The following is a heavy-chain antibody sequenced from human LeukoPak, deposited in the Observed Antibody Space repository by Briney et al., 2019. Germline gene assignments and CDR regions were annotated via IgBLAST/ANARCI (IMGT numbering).Heavy chain of an antibody. D-gene: IGHD3-10*01. CDR2: IKSKTQGETT. CDR3: TTDLDWAFLGSYYGGY. CDR1: GITFTKAC. V-gene: IGHV3-15*05. Sequence: GGSLRLSCAASGITFTKACMNWVRHVPGKGLEWVGHIKSKTQGETTAYSPSVKDRFIISRDDSRNMVYLQMNSLKTEDTAVYFCTTDLDWAFLGSYYGGYWGQGTLVTVSS. J-gene: IGHJ4*02.